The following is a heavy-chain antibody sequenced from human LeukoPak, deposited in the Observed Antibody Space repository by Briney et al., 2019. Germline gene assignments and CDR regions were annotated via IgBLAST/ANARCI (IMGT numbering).Heavy chain of an antibody. D-gene: IGHD2-2*01. CDR2: IYYSGST. V-gene: IGHV4-59*01. Sequence: PSETLSLTCTVSGGSISSYYWSWIRQPPGKGLEWIGYIYYSGSTNYNPSLKSRVTVSVDTSKNQFSLKLNSVSAADTAVYYCARLTVPLRLDPWGQGTLVTVSS. J-gene: IGHJ5*02. CDR3: ARLTVPLRLDP. CDR1: GGSISSYY.